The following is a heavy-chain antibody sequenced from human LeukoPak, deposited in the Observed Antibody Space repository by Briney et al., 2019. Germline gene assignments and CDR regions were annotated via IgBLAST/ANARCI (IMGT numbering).Heavy chain of an antibody. D-gene: IGHD3-3*01. Sequence: SGTLSLTCAVYGGSFSGYYWSWIRQPPGKGLEWIGEINHSGSTYYNPSLKSRVTISVDRSKNQFSLKLSSVTAADTAVYYCARGQNDFWSGEILQFDYWGQGTLVTVSS. CDR2: INHSGST. J-gene: IGHJ4*02. CDR1: GGSFSGYY. V-gene: IGHV4-34*01. CDR3: ARGQNDFWSGEILQFDY.